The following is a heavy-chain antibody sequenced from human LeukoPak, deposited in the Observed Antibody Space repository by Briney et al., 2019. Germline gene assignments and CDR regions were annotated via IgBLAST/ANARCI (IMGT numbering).Heavy chain of an antibody. V-gene: IGHV3-43*02. CDR3: ARDTEGYIYGYYYYGMDV. D-gene: IGHD5-18*01. Sequence: GGSLRLSCAASGFTFDDYAMHWVRQAPGKGLEWVSLISGDSHSTFYADSVKGRFTTSRDKSKNSLYLQMNSLRNDDTALYYCARDTEGYIYGYYYYGMDVWGQGTTVTVSS. J-gene: IGHJ6*02. CDR2: ISGDSHST. CDR1: GFTFDDYA.